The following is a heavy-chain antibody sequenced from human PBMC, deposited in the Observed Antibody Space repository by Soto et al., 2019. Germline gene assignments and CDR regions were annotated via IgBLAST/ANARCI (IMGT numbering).Heavy chain of an antibody. CDR1: GYTFTRYG. D-gene: IGHD3-16*01. V-gene: IGHV1-18*01. CDR2: INTYNGNT. J-gene: IGHJ6*02. CDR3: TMVDVYVTPSPQDV. Sequence: QVQLVQSGAEVKNPGASVKVSCKASGYTFTRYGIGWARQAPGQGLEWMGWINTYNGNTNYAQNVQGRVTLTTDTTTRTAYMERRCLTSNDTAIYYCTMVDVYVTPSPQDVWGQGTTVIVSS.